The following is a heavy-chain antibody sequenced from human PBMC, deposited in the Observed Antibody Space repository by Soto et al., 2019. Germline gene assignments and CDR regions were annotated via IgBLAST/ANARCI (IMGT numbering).Heavy chain of an antibody. CDR3: ARLSCSGGSCYSGFFSP. J-gene: IGHJ1*01. CDR1: GYSFTSYW. CDR2: IYPGDSDT. D-gene: IGHD2-15*01. Sequence: GESLKISCKGSGYSFTSYWIGWVRQMPGKGLEWMGIIYPGDSDTRYSPSFQGQVTISADKSISTAYLQWSSLKASDTAMYYCARLSCSGGSCYSGFFSPWGQGTLVTVSS. V-gene: IGHV5-51*01.